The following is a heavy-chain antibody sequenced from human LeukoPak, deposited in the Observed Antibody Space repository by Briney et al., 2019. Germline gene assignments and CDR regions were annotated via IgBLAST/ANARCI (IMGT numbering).Heavy chain of an antibody. D-gene: IGHD4-23*01. CDR3: ARVGHGDYGGVN. J-gene: IGHJ4*02. V-gene: IGHV3-74*01. CDR1: GFTFSSYW. Sequence: PGGSLRLSCAASGFTFSSYWMHWVSQAPGKGLVWVSCIDSDGRTTRYADSVKGRFTISRDNAKNTLYLPMNSLRADDTAVYYCARVGHGDYGGVNWGQGTLVTVSS. CDR2: IDSDGRTT.